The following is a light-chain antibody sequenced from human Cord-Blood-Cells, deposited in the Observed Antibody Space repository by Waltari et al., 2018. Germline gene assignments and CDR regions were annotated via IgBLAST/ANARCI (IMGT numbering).Light chain of an antibody. CDR1: RSEAGSYNL. Sequence: QSALTQPASVSGSPGQSITISCTGTRSEAGSYNLVSWYQQHPGKAPKLMIYEGSTRPSGVSNRFSGSKSGNTPSLTISGLQAEDEADYYCCSYAGSSTLVFGGGTKLTVL. CDR2: EGS. CDR3: CSYAGSSTLV. J-gene: IGLJ3*02. V-gene: IGLV2-23*01.